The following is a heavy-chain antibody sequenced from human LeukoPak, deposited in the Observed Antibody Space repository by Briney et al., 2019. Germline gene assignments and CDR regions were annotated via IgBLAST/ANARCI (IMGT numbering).Heavy chain of an antibody. V-gene: IGHV3-30-3*01. Sequence: PGGSLRLSCAASGFTFSSYAMHWVRQAPGKGLEWVAVISYDGSNKYYADSVKGRFTISRDNSKNTLYLQMNSLRAEDTAVYYCARGSPCSSGWYRYAFDIWGQGTMVTVSS. J-gene: IGHJ3*02. CDR2: ISYDGSNK. CDR3: ARGSPCSSGWYRYAFDI. CDR1: GFTFSSYA. D-gene: IGHD6-19*01.